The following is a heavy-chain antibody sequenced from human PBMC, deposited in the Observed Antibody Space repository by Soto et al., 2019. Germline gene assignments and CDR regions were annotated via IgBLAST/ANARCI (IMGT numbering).Heavy chain of an antibody. J-gene: IGHJ6*02. CDR1: GYTFTSYA. CDR2: INAGNGNT. CDR3: ARVTSGSYHDYYYYYGMDV. Sequence: ASVKVSCKASGYTFTSYAMHWVRQAPGQRLEWMGWINAGNGNTKYSQKFQGRVTITRDTSASTAHMELSSLRSEDTAVYYCARVTSGSYHDYYYYYGMDVWGQGTTVTVSS. D-gene: IGHD1-26*01. V-gene: IGHV1-3*01.